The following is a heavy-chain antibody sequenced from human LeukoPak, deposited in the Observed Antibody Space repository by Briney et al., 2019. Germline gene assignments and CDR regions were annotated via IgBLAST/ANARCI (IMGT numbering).Heavy chain of an antibody. D-gene: IGHD1-26*01. J-gene: IGHJ3*02. V-gene: IGHV1-8*01. CDR1: GYTFTSYD. CDR2: MNPNSGNT. CDR3: ARFRTVLYTQKTDEWELLPSDAFDI. Sequence: GASVMVSCKASGYTFTSYDINWVRQATGQGLEWMGWMNPNSGNTGYAQKFQGRVTMTRDTSISTAYMELSRLRSDDTAVYYCARFRTVLYTQKTDEWELLPSDAFDIWGQGTMVTVSS.